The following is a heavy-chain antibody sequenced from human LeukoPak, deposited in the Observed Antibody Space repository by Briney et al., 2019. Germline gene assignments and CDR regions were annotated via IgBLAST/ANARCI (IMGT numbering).Heavy chain of an antibody. D-gene: IGHD6-19*01. CDR1: GGSISSSSYY. Sequence: SETLSLTCTVSGGSISSSSYYWGWIRQPPGTGLEWIGSIYYSGSTYYNPSLKSRVTISVDTSKNQFSLKLTSVTAADTAVYYCARAEKAVTGTLDSWGQGTLITVSS. V-gene: IGHV4-39*07. CDR2: IYYSGST. CDR3: ARAEKAVTGTLDS. J-gene: IGHJ4*02.